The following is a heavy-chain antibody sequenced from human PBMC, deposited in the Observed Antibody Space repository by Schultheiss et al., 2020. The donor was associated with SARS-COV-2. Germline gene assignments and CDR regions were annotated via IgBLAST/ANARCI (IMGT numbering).Heavy chain of an antibody. CDR3: ASRYDFWSGPYAFDI. J-gene: IGHJ3*02. D-gene: IGHD3-3*01. CDR2: IYYSGST. Sequence: SQTLSLTCTVSGGSISSYYWSWIRQPPGKGLEWIGYIYYSGSTNYNPSLKSRVTISVDTSKNQFSLKLSSVTAADTAVYYCASRYDFWSGPYAFDIWGQGTMVTVS. CDR1: GGSISSYY. V-gene: IGHV4-59*01.